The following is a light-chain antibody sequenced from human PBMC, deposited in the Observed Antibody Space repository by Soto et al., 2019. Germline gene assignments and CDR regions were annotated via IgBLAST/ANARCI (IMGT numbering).Light chain of an antibody. CDR3: QQYGSSPLIS. CDR2: GAS. CDR1: QSLTSS. J-gene: IGKJ5*01. V-gene: IGKV3-20*01. Sequence: EIVMTQSPATLSASPGERATLSCRASQSLTSSLVWYQQKPGQAPRLLIYGASTRATGIPDRFSGSGSGRDFTLTISGLEPEDFAVYYCQQYGSSPLISFGQGTRLEI.